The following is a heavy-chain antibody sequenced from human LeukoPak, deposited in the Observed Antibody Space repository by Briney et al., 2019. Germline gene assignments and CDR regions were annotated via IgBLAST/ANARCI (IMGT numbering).Heavy chain of an antibody. V-gene: IGHV4-34*01. CDR2: INHSGST. J-gene: IGHJ4*02. D-gene: IGHD2-2*01. CDR3: ARMRGTNIGINFDY. Sequence: GSLRLSCAASGFTFSSHWMGWVRQAPGKGLEWIGEINHSGSTNYNPSLKSRVTISVDTSKNQFSLKLSSVTAADTAVYYCARMRGTNIGINFDYWGQGTLVTVSS. CDR1: GFTFSSHW.